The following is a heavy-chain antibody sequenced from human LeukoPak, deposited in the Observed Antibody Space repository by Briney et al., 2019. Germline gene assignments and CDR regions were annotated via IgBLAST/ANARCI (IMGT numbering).Heavy chain of an antibody. D-gene: IGHD3-10*01. Sequence: GGSLRLSCAASGFTFTNFWMSWVRQAPGKGLEWVANIKQGGSEKYYVDSVKGRFTISRDNAKNSLYLQMNSLRAEDTAVYYCARESVSRGFGYWGQGTLVTVSS. CDR3: ARESVSRGFGY. J-gene: IGHJ4*02. CDR2: IKQGGSEK. CDR1: GFTFTNFW. V-gene: IGHV3-7*03.